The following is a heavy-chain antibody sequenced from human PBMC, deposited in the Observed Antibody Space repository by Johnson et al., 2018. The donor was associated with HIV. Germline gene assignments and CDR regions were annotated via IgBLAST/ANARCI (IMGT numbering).Heavy chain of an antibody. V-gene: IGHV3-23*04. CDR1: GFTFSSYA. CDR2: ISGSGGST. Sequence: VQLVESGGGLVQPGRSLRLSCAASGFTFSSYAMSWVRQAPGKGLEWVSAISGSGGSTYYADSVKGRFTISRDNSKNTLYLQMNSLRAEDTAVYYCAKGGYCSGGSCYPDAFDIWGQGTMVTVSS. CDR3: AKGGYCSGGSCYPDAFDI. D-gene: IGHD2-15*01. J-gene: IGHJ3*02.